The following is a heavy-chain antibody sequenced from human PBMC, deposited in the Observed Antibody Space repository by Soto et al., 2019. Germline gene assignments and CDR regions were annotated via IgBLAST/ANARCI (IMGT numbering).Heavy chain of an antibody. CDR3: AGDPPTVTTSSFDY. CDR2: ISGSGTTI. J-gene: IGHJ4*02. CDR1: GFTFSASY. Sequence: QVQLVESGGGLVKPGGSLRLSCAASGFTFSASYMTWIRQAPGKGLEWVSHISGSGTTIYYADSVKGRFTISRDNAKNSLYLQMNSLRAEDTAVYYCAGDPPTVTTSSFDYWGQGTLVTVSS. V-gene: IGHV3-11*01. D-gene: IGHD4-4*01.